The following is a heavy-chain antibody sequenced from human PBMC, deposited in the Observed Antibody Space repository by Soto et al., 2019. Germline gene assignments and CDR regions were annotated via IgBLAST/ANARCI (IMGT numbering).Heavy chain of an antibody. CDR1: GFTFSSYA. Sequence: GGSLRLSCAASGFTFSSYAMHWVRQAPGKGLEYVSAISTNGGSTYYANSVKGRFTISRDNSKNTLYLQMGSLRAEDMAVYYCAGVHDYIWGSYRFWGQGTLVTVSS. CDR3: AGVHDYIWGSYRF. CDR2: ISTNGGST. J-gene: IGHJ4*02. V-gene: IGHV3-64*01. D-gene: IGHD3-16*02.